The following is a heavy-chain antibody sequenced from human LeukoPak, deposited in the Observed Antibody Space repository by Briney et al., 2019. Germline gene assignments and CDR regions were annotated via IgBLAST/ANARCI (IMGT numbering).Heavy chain of an antibody. V-gene: IGHV3-15*01. CDR3: PTIRGYSSSWPFDY. CDR2: IKSKTDGGTT. D-gene: IGHD6-13*01. CDR1: GFTFSSYW. Sequence: GGSLRLSCAASGFTFSSYWMHWVRQAPGKGLEWIGRIKSKTDGGTTDYAAPVKGRFTISRDDSKNTLYLQMNSLKTEDTAVYYCPTIRGYSSSWPFDYWGQGILVTVSS. J-gene: IGHJ4*02.